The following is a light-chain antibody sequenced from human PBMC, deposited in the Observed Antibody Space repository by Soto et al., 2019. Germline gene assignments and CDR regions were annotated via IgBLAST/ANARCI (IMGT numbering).Light chain of an antibody. CDR3: QQYDSLIS. CDR2: LAS. Sequence: DLQMTQSPPSLSASVGDRVTITCQASQDISNYLIWYQQKPGKAPKVLIYLASILETGVPSRFSGSGSGTEFTFTISSLQAEDTATYYCQQYDSLISFGGGTKVEIK. V-gene: IGKV1-33*01. J-gene: IGKJ4*01. CDR1: QDISNY.